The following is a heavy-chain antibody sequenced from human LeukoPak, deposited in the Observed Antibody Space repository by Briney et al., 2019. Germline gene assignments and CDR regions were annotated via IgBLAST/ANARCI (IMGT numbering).Heavy chain of an antibody. D-gene: IGHD6-19*01. CDR1: GGSISSGSYY. CDR2: IYTSGST. J-gene: IGHJ4*02. V-gene: IGHV4-61*02. CDR3: ARDRVLFKGIAVAGYFDY. Sequence: PSQTLSLTCTVSGGSISSGSYYWSWIRQPAGTGLEWIGRIYTSGSTNYNPSLKSRVTISVDTSKNQFSLKLSSVTAADTAVYYCARDRVLFKGIAVAGYFDYWGQGTLVTVSS.